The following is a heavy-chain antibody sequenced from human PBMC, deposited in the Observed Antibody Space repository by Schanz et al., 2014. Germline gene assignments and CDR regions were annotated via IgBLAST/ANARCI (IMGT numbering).Heavy chain of an antibody. CDR1: GGTFSTYP. V-gene: IGHV1-69*04. CDR2: IIPILGVT. Sequence: QVQLVQSGAEVKKPGSSMKVSCKASGGTFSTYPINWLRQAPGQGLEWMGRIIPILGVTHYAQKFQGRVTMTRDTSTSTVYMELSSLRSEDTAVYYCARDGVDAAAGGNYWGQGTLXTVSS. CDR3: ARDGVDAAAGGNY. D-gene: IGHD6-13*01. J-gene: IGHJ4*02.